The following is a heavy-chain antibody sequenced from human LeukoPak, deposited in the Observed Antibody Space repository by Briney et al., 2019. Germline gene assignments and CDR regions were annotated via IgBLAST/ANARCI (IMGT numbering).Heavy chain of an antibody. Sequence: GRSLRLSCAASGFTVSSNYMSWVRQAPGKGLEWVSFIYSGGSTYYADSVKGRFTISRDNSKNTLYLQMNSLRAEDTAVYYCARGRSDTAMVPFDYWGQGTLVTVSS. CDR3: ARGRSDTAMVPFDY. D-gene: IGHD5-18*01. J-gene: IGHJ4*02. V-gene: IGHV3-66*01. CDR2: IYSGGST. CDR1: GFTVSSNY.